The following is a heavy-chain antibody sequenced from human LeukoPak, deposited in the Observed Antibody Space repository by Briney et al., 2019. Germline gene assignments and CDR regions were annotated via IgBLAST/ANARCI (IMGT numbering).Heavy chain of an antibody. J-gene: IGHJ5*02. CDR1: GYTLTELS. V-gene: IGHV1-24*01. Sequence: ASVKVSRKVSGYTLTELSMHWVRQAPGKGLERMGGFDPEDGETIYAQKFQGRVTMTEDTSTDTAYMELSSLRSEDTAVYYCAAGPLSRERWFDPWGQGTLVTVSS. CDR2: FDPEDGET. D-gene: IGHD1-1*01. CDR3: AAGPLSRERWFDP.